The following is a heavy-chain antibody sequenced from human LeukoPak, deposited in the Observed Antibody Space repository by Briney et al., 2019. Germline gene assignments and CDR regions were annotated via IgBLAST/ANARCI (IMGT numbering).Heavy chain of an antibody. J-gene: IGHJ4*02. CDR1: GGSFSGYY. D-gene: IGHD1-14*01. CDR3: ARRGMVRTGHVDY. V-gene: IGHV4-34*01. CDR2: INHSGST. Sequence: SETLSLTCAVYGGSFSGYYWSWIRQPPGKGLEWIGEINHSGSTNYNPSLKSRVTISVDTSKNQFSLKLSSVTAADTAVYYCARRGMVRTGHVDYWGQGTLVTVSS.